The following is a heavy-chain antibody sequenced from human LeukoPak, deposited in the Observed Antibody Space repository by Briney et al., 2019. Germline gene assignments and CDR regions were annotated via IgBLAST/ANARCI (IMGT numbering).Heavy chain of an antibody. D-gene: IGHD1-26*01. V-gene: IGHV3-21*01. CDR1: GFTFSSYE. J-gene: IGHJ5*02. CDR3: ARPRVGATGWFDP. Sequence: GGSLRLSCAASGFTFSSYEMNWVRQAPGKGLEWVSSISSSSSYIYYADSVKGRFTISRDNAKNSLYLQMNSLRAADTAVYYCARPRVGATGWFDPWGQGTLVTVSS. CDR2: ISSSSSYI.